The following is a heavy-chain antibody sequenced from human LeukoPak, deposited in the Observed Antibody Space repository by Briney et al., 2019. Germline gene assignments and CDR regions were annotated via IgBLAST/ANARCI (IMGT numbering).Heavy chain of an antibody. J-gene: IGHJ4*02. CDR1: GGSISSSNW. V-gene: IGHV4-4*02. CDR2: IYHSGST. Sequence: SSGTLSLTCAVSGGSISSSNWWSWVRQPPGKGLEWIGEIYHSGSTNYNPFLKSRVTISVDKSKNQFSLKLSSVTAADTAVYYCARASGSGGYFDYWGQGTLVTVSS. D-gene: IGHD3-10*01. CDR3: ARASGSGGYFDY.